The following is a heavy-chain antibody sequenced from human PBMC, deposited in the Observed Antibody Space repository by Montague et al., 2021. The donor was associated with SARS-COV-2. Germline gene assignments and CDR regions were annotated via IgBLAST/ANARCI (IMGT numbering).Heavy chain of an antibody. J-gene: IGHJ6*03. CDR1: GGSFSGYY. CDR2: INHSGST. V-gene: IGHV4-34*01. CDR3: ARARQDVVVPALGIGAYYYYYYMDV. D-gene: IGHD2-2*01. Sequence: SETLSLTCAVYGGSFSGYYWNWIRQSPGKGLEWIGEINHSGSTNXNPSLKSRVTISVDTSKNQFSLKLSSVTAADTAVYYCARARQDVVVPALGIGAYYYYYYMDVWGKGTTVTVSS.